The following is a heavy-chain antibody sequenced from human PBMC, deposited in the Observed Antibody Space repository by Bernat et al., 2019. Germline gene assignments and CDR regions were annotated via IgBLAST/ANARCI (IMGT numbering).Heavy chain of an antibody. CDR1: GFTFGSSW. Sequence: ELQLVESGGGLVQPGGSLRLSCAASGFTFGSSWMTWVRQAPGKGLEWVANIKQDGSEKYYVDSVKGRFTISRDNAKNSLYLQMNSLRAEDTAVYYCARDVGTTSYFDSWGQGTLVTVSS. D-gene: IGHD1-7*01. V-gene: IGHV3-7*04. J-gene: IGHJ4*02. CDR3: ARDVGTTSYFDS. CDR2: IKQDGSEK.